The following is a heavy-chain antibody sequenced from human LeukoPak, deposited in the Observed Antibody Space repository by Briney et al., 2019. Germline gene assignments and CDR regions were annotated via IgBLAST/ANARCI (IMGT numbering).Heavy chain of an antibody. CDR1: GGSISSFY. V-gene: IGHV4-59*01. CDR3: ARGVDSSCYSDP. CDR2: IYYSGNT. J-gene: IGHJ5*02. Sequence: SETLSLTCTVSGGSISSFYWNWFRQPPGKGLEWIGYIYYSGNTHYNPSLKSRVTMSVDTSKNQLSLKVSSVTAADTAFYYCARGVDSSCYSDPWGQGTLVTVSS. D-gene: IGHD6-6*01.